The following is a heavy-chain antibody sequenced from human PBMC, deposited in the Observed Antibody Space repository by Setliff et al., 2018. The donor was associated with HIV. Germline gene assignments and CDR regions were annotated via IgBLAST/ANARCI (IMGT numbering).Heavy chain of an antibody. Sequence: PGGSLRLSCEISGFTFSNYGMHWVRQAPGKGLEWVAFIRYDGSNKYYADSVKGRFTISRDNSKNTLYLQMNSLRAEDTAVYYCAKIQNPQGYYYDSSGYYPHPGSPDYWGQGTLVTVSS. D-gene: IGHD3-22*01. CDR2: IRYDGSNK. CDR1: GFTFSNYG. J-gene: IGHJ4*02. CDR3: AKIQNPQGYYYDSSGYYPHPGSPDY. V-gene: IGHV3-30*02.